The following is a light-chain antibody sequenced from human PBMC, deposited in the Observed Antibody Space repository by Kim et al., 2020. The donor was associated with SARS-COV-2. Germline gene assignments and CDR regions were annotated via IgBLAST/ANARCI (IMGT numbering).Light chain of an antibody. CDR1: SLRNFF. J-gene: IGLJ2*01. Sequence: VALGQTGRITCQGDSLRNFFASWYQQKPGQAPVVVIYGQNNRPSGIPDRFSGSSSGNTASLTITGAQAEDEADYYCNSRDSSGNHPFGGGTQLTVL. CDR3: NSRDSSGNHP. CDR2: GQN. V-gene: IGLV3-19*01.